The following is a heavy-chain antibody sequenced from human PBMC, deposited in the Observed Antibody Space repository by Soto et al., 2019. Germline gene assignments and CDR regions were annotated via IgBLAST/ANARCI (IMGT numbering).Heavy chain of an antibody. D-gene: IGHD5-12*01. CDR3: ARGGPYSGYDLDY. CDR1: GFTFSSYS. Sequence: PGGSLRLSCAASGFTFSSYSMNWVRQAPGKGLEWVSSISSSSSYIYYADSVKGRFTISRDNAKNSLYLQMNSLRAEDTAVYYCARGGPYSGYDLDYWGQGTLVTVSS. CDR2: ISSSSSYI. V-gene: IGHV3-21*01. J-gene: IGHJ4*02.